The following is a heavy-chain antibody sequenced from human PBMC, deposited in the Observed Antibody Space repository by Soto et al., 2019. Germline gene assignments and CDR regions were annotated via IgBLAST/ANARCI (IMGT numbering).Heavy chain of an antibody. V-gene: IGHV3-23*01. D-gene: IGHD5-12*01. J-gene: IGHJ6*04. CDR2: ISGSGGST. CDR1: GFTFSSYA. Sequence: GGSLRLSCAASGFTFSSYAMSWVRQAPGKGLEWVSAISGSGGSTYYADSGKGRFTISRDNSKNTLYLQMNSLRAEDTAVYYCAIGVDIVATVRGPMDVWGKGTTVTVSS. CDR3: AIGVDIVATVRGPMDV.